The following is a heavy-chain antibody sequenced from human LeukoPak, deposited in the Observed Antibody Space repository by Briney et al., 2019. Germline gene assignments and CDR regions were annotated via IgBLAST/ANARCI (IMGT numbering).Heavy chain of an antibody. CDR2: LSSSGTT. CDR3: AVGSGLGY. Sequence: SETLSLTCTVSGGSISTYYWSWIRQPAGKGLEWIGRLSSSGTTNYNTSLKSRVTMSVDTSTNQLSLNLTSVTAADTAVYYCAVGSGLGYWGQGTLVTVSS. D-gene: IGHD1-26*01. CDR1: GGSISTYY. V-gene: IGHV4-4*07. J-gene: IGHJ4*02.